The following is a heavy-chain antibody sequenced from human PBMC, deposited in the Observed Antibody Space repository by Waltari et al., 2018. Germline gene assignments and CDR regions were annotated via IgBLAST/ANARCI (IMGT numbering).Heavy chain of an antibody. V-gene: IGHV1-46*01. J-gene: IGHJ5*02. CDR2: INPSGGST. Sequence: QVQLVQSGAEVKKPGASVKVSCKASGYTFTRYYMHWGRQAPGHGLAWMVIINPSGGSTSYAQKCQGRATMTRDTSTSTVYMELSSLRSEDTAVYYCARARNWFDPWGQGPLVTVSS. CDR3: ARARNWFDP. CDR1: GYTFTRYY.